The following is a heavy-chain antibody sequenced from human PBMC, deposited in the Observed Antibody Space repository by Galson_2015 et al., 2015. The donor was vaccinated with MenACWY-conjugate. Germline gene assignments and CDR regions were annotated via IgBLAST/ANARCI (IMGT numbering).Heavy chain of an antibody. CDR3: ARHPPGGRGMDV. J-gene: IGHJ6*02. Sequence: QSGAEVKKPGESLKISCKGSGYSFTNYWIAWVRQMPGKGLEWVGLINPADSNIRYSPSFQGQVTISADESISTAHLQWSSLKASDTAMYYSARHPPGGRGMDVWGRGTTVTVSS. D-gene: IGHD1-26*01. CDR1: GYSFTNYW. CDR2: INPADSNI. V-gene: IGHV5-51*01.